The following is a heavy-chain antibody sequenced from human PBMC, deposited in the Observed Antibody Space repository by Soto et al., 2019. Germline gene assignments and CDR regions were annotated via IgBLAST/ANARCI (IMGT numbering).Heavy chain of an antibody. CDR1: GGTFSSYA. V-gene: IGHV1-69*13. J-gene: IGHJ5*02. Sequence: SVKVSCKASGGTFSSYAISWVRQAPGQGLEWMGGIIPIFGTANYAQKFQGRVTITADESTSTAYMELSSLRSEDTAVYYCAGIDCTNGVCYTNWFDPWGQGTLVTVSS. CDR3: AGIDCTNGVCYTNWFDP. CDR2: IIPIFGTA. D-gene: IGHD2-8*01.